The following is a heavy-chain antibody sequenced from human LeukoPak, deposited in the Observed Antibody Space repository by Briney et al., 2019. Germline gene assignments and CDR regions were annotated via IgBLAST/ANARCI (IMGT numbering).Heavy chain of an antibody. D-gene: IGHD6-19*01. V-gene: IGHV3-9*01. Sequence: PGGSLRLSCAASGFTFDDYAMHWVRQAPGKGLEWVSGISWNSGSIGYADSVKGRFTISRDNAKNSLYLQMNSLRAEDTALYYCAKDIWLGAPFNIAVAGTRSFKGDAFDIWGQGTMVTVSS. CDR2: ISWNSGSI. CDR3: AKDIWLGAPFNIAVAGTRSFKGDAFDI. CDR1: GFTFDDYA. J-gene: IGHJ3*02.